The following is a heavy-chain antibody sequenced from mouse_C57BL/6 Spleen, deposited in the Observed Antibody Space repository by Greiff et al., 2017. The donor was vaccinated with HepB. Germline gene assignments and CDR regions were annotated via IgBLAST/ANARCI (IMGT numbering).Heavy chain of an antibody. CDR1: GYTFTSYW. CDR3: AILESYFDY. J-gene: IGHJ2*01. Sequence: VQLQQPGAELVMPGASVKLSCKASGYTFTSYWMHWVKQRPGQGLEWIGEIDPSDSYTNYNQKFKGKSTLTVDKSSSTAYMQLSSLTSEDSAVYYCAILESYFDYWGQGTTLTVSS. CDR2: IDPSDSYT. V-gene: IGHV1-69*01.